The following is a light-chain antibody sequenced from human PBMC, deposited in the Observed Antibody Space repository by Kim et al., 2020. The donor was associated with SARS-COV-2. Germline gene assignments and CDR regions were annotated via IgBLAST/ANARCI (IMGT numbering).Light chain of an antibody. Sequence: ITISCTRTSSDVGGYNYVSWYQQHPGKAPKLMIYDVSNRPSGVSNRFSGSKSGNTASLTISGLQAEDEADYYCSSYTSSSTLDVVFGGGTQLTVL. CDR3: SSYTSSSTLDVV. CDR1: SSDVGGYNY. J-gene: IGLJ2*01. V-gene: IGLV2-14*03. CDR2: DVS.